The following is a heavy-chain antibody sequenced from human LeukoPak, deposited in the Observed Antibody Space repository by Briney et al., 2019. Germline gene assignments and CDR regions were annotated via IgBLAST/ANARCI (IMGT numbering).Heavy chain of an antibody. CDR3: ARGPFTYYYGSGSYHSWFDP. D-gene: IGHD3-10*01. J-gene: IGHJ5*02. CDR2: MNPNNGNT. Sequence: GASVKVSCKASGYTFTSYDINWVRQATGQGLEWMGWMNPNNGNTGYTQKFQGRVTMTRNTSISTAYMELSSLRSEDTAVYYCARGPFTYYYGSGSYHSWFDPWGQGTLVTVSS. CDR1: GYTFTSYD. V-gene: IGHV1-8*01.